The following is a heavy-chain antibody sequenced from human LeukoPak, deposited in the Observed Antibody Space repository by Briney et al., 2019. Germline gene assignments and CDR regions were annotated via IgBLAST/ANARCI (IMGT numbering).Heavy chain of an antibody. J-gene: IGHJ4*02. V-gene: IGHV1-58*01. CDR2: IVVDSGNT. D-gene: IGHD6-19*01. Sequence: SVKVSCKSSGFTFTTSAVQWVRQARGQRLEWIGWIVVDSGNTNYAQKFQERVTITRDMSTRTAYMELSSLRSEDTAMYYCAAGSSGWYVDYWGQGTLVTVSS. CDR3: AAGSSGWYVDY. CDR1: GFTFTTSA.